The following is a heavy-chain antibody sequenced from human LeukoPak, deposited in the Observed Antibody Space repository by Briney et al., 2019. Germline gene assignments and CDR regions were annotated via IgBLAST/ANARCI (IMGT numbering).Heavy chain of an antibody. CDR3: ARGTGRGMGV. CDR1: GLTFSTYW. Sequence: GGSLRLSCAASGLTFSTYWMSWVRQAPGKGLEWVANLNQDGSEKYHVDSVKGRFTISRDNAKNSLYLQMNSLRAEDTAVYYCARGTGRGMGVWGQGTTVTVSS. D-gene: IGHD1-1*01. V-gene: IGHV3-7*05. CDR2: LNQDGSEK. J-gene: IGHJ6*02.